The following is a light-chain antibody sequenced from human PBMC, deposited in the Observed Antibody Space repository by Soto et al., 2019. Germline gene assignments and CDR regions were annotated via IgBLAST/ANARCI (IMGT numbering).Light chain of an antibody. CDR2: GAT. CDR1: QRISNY. CDR3: QQSYNTLT. V-gene: IGKV1-39*01. Sequence: DIQMTQSPSSLSASVGDRVTITCRASQRISNYLNWYQQKPGKAPRVLIYGATTLQSGVPSRFSGSGSGTDFALTISNLQPEDFATYFCQQSYNTLTFAGGTK. J-gene: IGKJ4*01.